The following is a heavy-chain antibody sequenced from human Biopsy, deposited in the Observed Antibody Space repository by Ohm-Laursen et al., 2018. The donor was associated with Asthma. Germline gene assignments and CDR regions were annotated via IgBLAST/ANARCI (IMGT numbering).Heavy chain of an antibody. V-gene: IGHV3-7*01. CDR3: ARTFHFWSPYHAEHYQL. J-gene: IGHJ1*01. Sequence: SLRLSCAASGLKFRDYWVSWVRRVPGQGMEWVANIKHDGSAKNHVDSLKGRFTISRDNAKNSLYLQMNSLRAEDTAVYYCARTFHFWSPYHAEHYQLWGQGTLVTVSS. CDR1: GLKFRDYW. CDR2: IKHDGSAK. D-gene: IGHD3-3*02.